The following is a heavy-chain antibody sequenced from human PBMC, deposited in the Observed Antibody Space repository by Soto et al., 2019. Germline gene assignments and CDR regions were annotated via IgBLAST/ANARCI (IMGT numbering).Heavy chain of an antibody. J-gene: IGHJ4*02. D-gene: IGHD1-26*01. CDR1: GGSISSSNW. V-gene: IGHV4-4*02. Sequence: PSETLSLTCAVSGGSISSSNWWSWVRQSPGKGLEWIWEIYHSGSTNYNPSLKSRVTISVDTSKNQFSLKLSSVTAADTAVYYCARRWGFTFDYWGQGTLVTVSS. CDR2: IYHSGST. CDR3: ARRWGFTFDY.